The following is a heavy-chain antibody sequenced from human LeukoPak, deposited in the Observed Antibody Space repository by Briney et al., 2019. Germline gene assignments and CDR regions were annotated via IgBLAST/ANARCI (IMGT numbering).Heavy chain of an antibody. CDR3: ARDRRRGGSGSRRYYGMDV. D-gene: IGHD3-10*01. V-gene: IGHV1-69*13. CDR2: IIPIFGTA. J-gene: IGHJ6*02. CDR1: GYTFTSYA. Sequence: ASVKVSCKASGYTFTSYAMHWVRQAPGQGLEWMGGIIPIFGTANYAQKFQGRVTITADESTSTAYMELSSLRSEDTAVYYCARDRRRGGSGSRRYYGMDVWGQGTTVTVSS.